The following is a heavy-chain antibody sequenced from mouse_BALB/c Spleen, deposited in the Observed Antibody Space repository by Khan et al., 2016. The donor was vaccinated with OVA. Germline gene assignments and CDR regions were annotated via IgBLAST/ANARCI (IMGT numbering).Heavy chain of an antibody. Sequence: VQLQQSGTVLARPGTSVKMSCKASGYTFTSYWMHWVKQRPGQGLEWIGAIYPGNSDTSYNQKFKGKAKLTAVTSTSTAYMELSSLTNEESAVYYGTRVGYLFDYWGQGTLVTVSA. J-gene: IGHJ3*01. CDR1: GYTFTSYW. CDR2: IYPGNSDT. D-gene: IGHD2-2*01. CDR3: TRVGYLFDY. V-gene: IGHV1-5*01.